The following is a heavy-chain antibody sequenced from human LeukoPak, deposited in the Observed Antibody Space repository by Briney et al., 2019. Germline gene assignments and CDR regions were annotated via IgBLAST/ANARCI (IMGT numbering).Heavy chain of an antibody. CDR1: GFTFRSHA. CDR3: AREEGRSPRSSSGY. Sequence: GGSLRLSCVGSGFTFRSHAMSWVRQAPGKGLQWLALIWHDGSKTYYADSVKGRFIISRDNSKDTLYMQMDSLRTEDTAVYYCAREEGRSPRSSSGYWGQGTLVAVSS. V-gene: IGHV3-33*08. D-gene: IGHD6-6*01. J-gene: IGHJ4*02. CDR2: IWHDGSKT.